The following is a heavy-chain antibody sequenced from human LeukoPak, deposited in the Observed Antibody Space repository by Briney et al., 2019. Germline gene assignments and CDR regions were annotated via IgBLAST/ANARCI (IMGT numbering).Heavy chain of an antibody. CDR2: INHSGST. D-gene: IGHD5-18*01. J-gene: IGHJ4*02. Sequence: SETLSLTCAVYGGSFSGYYWSWIRQPPGKGLEWIGEINHSGSTNYNPPLKSRVTISVDTSKNQFSLKLSSVTAADTAVYYCARGVDTAMGSDYWGQGTLVTVSS. CDR1: GGSFSGYY. CDR3: ARGVDTAMGSDY. V-gene: IGHV4-34*01.